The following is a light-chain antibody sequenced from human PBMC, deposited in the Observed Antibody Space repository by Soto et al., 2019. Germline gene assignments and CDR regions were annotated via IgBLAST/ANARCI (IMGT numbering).Light chain of an antibody. V-gene: IGKV3-20*01. CDR2: GAS. J-gene: IGKJ2*03. Sequence: EIVLTQSPGTLSLSPGERATLSCRASQSVSRSHLAWYQQKPGQAPRLLIYGASSRATGIADRFSGSGSGTDFIFTISRLEPEDFALYYCKQYGNSPPYSFGKGTKVE. CDR1: QSVSRSH. CDR3: KQYGNSPPYS.